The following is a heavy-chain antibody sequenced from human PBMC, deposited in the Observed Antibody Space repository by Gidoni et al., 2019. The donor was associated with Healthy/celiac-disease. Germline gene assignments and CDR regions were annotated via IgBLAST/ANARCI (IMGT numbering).Heavy chain of an antibody. V-gene: IGHV5-51*01. CDR3: ARHKGGIQLWLNAFDI. CDR1: GYSFTSYW. CDR2: IYPGDSDT. J-gene: IGHJ3*02. Sequence: ELQLVQSGAEVKKTGESLTIAGMCSGYSFTSYWIGGVRQMPGKGLEWVGIIYPGDSDTRYSPSFQGQVTISADKSISTAYLQWSSLKASDTAMYYCARHKGGIQLWLNAFDIWGQGTMVTVSS. D-gene: IGHD5-18*01.